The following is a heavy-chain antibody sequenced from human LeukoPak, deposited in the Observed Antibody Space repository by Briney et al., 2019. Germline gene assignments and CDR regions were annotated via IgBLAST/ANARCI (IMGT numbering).Heavy chain of an antibody. V-gene: IGHV3-11*04. CDR1: GFPFSAYY. J-gene: IGHJ4*02. D-gene: IGHD7-27*01. CDR2: ISGSGDTI. CDR3: ARGNWGPDY. Sequence: SLRLSCAASGFPFSAYYMSWLRQAPGKGLEWISHISGSGDTIYHADSVKGRFTISRDNTKNSLYLQMNSLRAEDTAVYYCARGNWGPDYWGQGTLVTVSS.